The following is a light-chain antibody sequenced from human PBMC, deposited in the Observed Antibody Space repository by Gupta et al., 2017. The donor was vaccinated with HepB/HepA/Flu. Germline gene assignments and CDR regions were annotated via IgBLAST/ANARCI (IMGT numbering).Light chain of an antibody. J-gene: IGKJ5*01. CDR1: QDISDW. CDR2: AAS. Sequence: DIQMTQSPPSLSASVGDRVTITCRASQDISDWLAWYRQKPEKAPESLIFAASTVQSGVPSRFSGSRSGTEFTLTISSRQPEDFATYYCQQEKSSPITFGQGTRLEI. CDR3: QQEKSSPIT. V-gene: IGKV1D-16*01.